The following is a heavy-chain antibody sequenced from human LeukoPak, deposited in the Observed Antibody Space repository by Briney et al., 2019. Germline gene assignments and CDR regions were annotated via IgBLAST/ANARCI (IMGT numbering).Heavy chain of an antibody. Sequence: SVKVSCKASGYTFTSYGISWVRQAPGQGLEWMGRIIPILGIANYAQKFQGRVTITADKSTSTAYMELSSLRSEDTAVYYCAREPTGTTNPPDYWGQGTLVTVSS. CDR3: AREPTGTTNPPDY. CDR2: IIPILGIA. V-gene: IGHV1-69*04. J-gene: IGHJ4*02. D-gene: IGHD1-7*01. CDR1: GYTFTSYG.